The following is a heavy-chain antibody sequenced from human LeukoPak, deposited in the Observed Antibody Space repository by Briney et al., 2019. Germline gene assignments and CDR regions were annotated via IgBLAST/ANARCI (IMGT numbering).Heavy chain of an antibody. CDR2: ISWDGGST. CDR3: AKDMRDTYYYDSSGSFDY. CDR1: GFTFDDCT. Sequence: GGSLRLSCAASGFTFDDCTMHWARQAPGKGLEWVSLISWDGGSTYYADSVKGRFTISRDNSKNSLYLQMNSLRTEDTALYYCAKDMRDTYYYDSSGSFDYWGQGTLVTVSS. D-gene: IGHD3-22*01. V-gene: IGHV3-43*01. J-gene: IGHJ4*02.